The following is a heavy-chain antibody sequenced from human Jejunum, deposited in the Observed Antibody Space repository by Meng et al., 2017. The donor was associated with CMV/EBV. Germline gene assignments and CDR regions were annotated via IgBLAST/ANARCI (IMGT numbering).Heavy chain of an antibody. CDR1: GFTFSAYE. Sequence: SGFTFSAYEMNLVRQIPGKGLEWISYISASTTVMYYADSVKGRFTISRDNVKNSLYLLMESLRADDTAIYYCVRGGSSGTLKYFDYWGQGALVTVSS. V-gene: IGHV3-48*03. CDR2: ISASTTVM. CDR3: VRGGSSGTLKYFDY. J-gene: IGHJ4*02. D-gene: IGHD3-3*01.